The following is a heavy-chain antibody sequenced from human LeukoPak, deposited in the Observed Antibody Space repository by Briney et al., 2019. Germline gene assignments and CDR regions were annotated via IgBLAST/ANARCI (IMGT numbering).Heavy chain of an antibody. D-gene: IGHD3-10*02. Sequence: ASVKVSCKASGGTFSSYAISWVRQAPGQGLGWMGGIIPIFGTANYAQKFQGRVTITADESTSTAYMELSSLRSEDTAVYYCARDMSRAFDIWGQGTMVTVSS. V-gene: IGHV1-69*13. CDR1: GGTFSSYA. CDR3: ARDMSRAFDI. CDR2: IIPIFGTA. J-gene: IGHJ3*02.